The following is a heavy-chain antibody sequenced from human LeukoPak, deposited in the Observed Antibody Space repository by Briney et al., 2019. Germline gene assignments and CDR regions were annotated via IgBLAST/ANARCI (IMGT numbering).Heavy chain of an antibody. J-gene: IGHJ5*02. V-gene: IGHV4-34*01. CDR3: ARGFGNVRGVT. D-gene: IGHD3-16*01. CDR1: GGSFSGDY. CDR2: INHGGNT. Sequence: SETLSLTCAVYGGSFSGDYWSWVRQPPGKGLEWIGEINHGGNTNYNPSLESRASLSVDTSRNQISPRLSSVTAADTAVYYCARGFGNVRGVTWGQGTLVAVSS.